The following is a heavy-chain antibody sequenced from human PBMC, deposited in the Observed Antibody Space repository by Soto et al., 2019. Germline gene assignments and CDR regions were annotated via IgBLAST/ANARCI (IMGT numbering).Heavy chain of an antibody. D-gene: IGHD3-9*01. CDR2: IYHSGST. CDR1: GGSISGYYS. CDR3: ARVDHRGYFSVLTDF. Sequence: SETLSLTCTVSGGSISGYYSWSWIRQPPGKGLEWIGYIYHSGSTFYSPSLRSRVTISIDRSENQVSLKLNSVTAADTAVYYCARVDHRGYFSVLTDFWGQGILVTVSS. V-gene: IGHV4-30-2*01. J-gene: IGHJ4*02.